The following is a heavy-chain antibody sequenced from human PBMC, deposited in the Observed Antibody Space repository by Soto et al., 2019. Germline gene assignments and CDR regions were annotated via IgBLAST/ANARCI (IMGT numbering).Heavy chain of an antibody. CDR3: ARARWYDAFNV. V-gene: IGHV4-38-2*01. D-gene: IGHD2-15*01. Sequence: PSETLSLTCAVSGFSISSGNYWGWIRKHPGQGLEWIGSVYNGGNTYYNPSLKSLVSISIDLSKNQFSLKLTSVTAADTAAYYCARARWYDAFNVWGQGTVVTVSS. CDR2: VYNGGNT. J-gene: IGHJ3*01. CDR1: GFSISSGNY.